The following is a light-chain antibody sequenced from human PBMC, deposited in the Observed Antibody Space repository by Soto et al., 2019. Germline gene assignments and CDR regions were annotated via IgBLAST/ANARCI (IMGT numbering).Light chain of an antibody. V-gene: IGKV1-33*01. J-gene: IGKJ4*01. CDR2: DAS. CDR1: QDISNY. CDR3: QQYGSSLLT. Sequence: DIQMTQSPSSLSASVGDRVTITCQASQDISNYLNWYQQKPGKAPKLLIYDASNLETGVPSRFSGSGSGTDFTFTISRLEPEDFAVYYCQQYGSSLLTFGGGTKVDIK.